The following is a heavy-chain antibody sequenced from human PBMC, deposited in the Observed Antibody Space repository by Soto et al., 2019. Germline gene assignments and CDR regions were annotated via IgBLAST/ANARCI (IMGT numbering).Heavy chain of an antibody. V-gene: IGHV4-31*03. CDR3: ARVLTGYYYYGMDV. CDR2: TFYSGAT. D-gene: IGHD3-16*01. CDR1: GGSISTGGYY. Sequence: SETLSLTCTVSGGSISTGGYYWSWLRQHPGKGLEWIGYTFYSGATYYNPSLESRVFISVDTSKNQFSLKLTSVTAADTAVYYCARVLTGYYYYGMDVWGQGTTVTVSS. J-gene: IGHJ6*02.